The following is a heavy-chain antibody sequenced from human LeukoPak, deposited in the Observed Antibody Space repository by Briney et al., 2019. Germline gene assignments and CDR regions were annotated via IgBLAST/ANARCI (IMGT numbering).Heavy chain of an antibody. D-gene: IGHD1-1*01. V-gene: IGHV4-59*01. J-gene: IGHJ3*02. Sequence: SETLSLTCIVSGVSISNYYWSWIRQPPGKGLEWIGYIYYSGSTNYSPSLKSRVTMSVDTSKNQFSLKLSSVTAADTAVYYCARDRRESTKPNDAFDIWGQGTMVTVSS. CDR1: GVSISNYY. CDR2: IYYSGST. CDR3: ARDRRESTKPNDAFDI.